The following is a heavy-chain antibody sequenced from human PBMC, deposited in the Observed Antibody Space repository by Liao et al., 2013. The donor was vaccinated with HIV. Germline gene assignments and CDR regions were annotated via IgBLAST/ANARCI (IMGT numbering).Heavy chain of an antibody. CDR3: ARRVGATRAWIDY. V-gene: IGHV4-59*01. J-gene: IGHJ4*02. D-gene: IGHD1-26*01. Sequence: QVQLLESGPGLVKPSETLSLTCTVSGGSISTYYWSWIRQPPGKGLEWIGYIYYSGSTNYNPSLKSRVTISVDTSKNQFSLKLNSVTAADTAVYYCARRVGATRAWIDYWGQGTLVTVSS. CDR2: IYYSGST. CDR1: GGSISTYY.